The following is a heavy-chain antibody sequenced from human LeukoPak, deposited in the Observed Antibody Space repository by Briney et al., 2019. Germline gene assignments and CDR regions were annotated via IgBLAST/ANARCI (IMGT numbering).Heavy chain of an antibody. D-gene: IGHD5-18*01. V-gene: IGHV3-30*04. J-gene: IGHJ3*02. CDR2: IAHDGTDK. CDR3: AKDVLGYSYGYPYNDAFDI. Sequence: GGSLRLSCAASGFTFSNYAMHWVRQAPGKGLEWVAVIAHDGTDKYYADSVKGRFTISRDNSKNTLYLQMNSLRAEDTAVYYCAKDVLGYSYGYPYNDAFDIWGQGTMVTVSS. CDR1: GFTFSNYA.